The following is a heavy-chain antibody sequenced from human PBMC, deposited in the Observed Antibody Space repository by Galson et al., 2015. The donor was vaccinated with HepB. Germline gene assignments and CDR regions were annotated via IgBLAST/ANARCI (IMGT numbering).Heavy chain of an antibody. J-gene: IGHJ6*02. CDR1: GFTFSSSA. CDR2: LSDNGVTT. CDR3: AKRSANYYGLDV. V-gene: IGHV3-23*01. Sequence: SLRLSCAASGFTFSSSAMSWVRQAPGKWLDWVSTLSDNGVTTYYADSVKGRFTISRDISKNTLYLEMTSLRAEDTAVYYCAKRSANYYGLDVWGQGTTVTVSS.